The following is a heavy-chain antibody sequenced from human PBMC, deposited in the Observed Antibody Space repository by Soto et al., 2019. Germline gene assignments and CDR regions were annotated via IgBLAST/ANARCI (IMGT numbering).Heavy chain of an antibody. V-gene: IGHV3-23*01. Sequence: GGSLRLSXLASGFSITSFAMSWVRQAPGKGLEWASAISASGGSTYAVSVKGRFTISSDNSKNTLYLQMNSLRVEGTAVSYCARVLSSGSYSGDLEYWGQGALVTVSS. J-gene: IGHJ4*02. CDR2: ISASGGST. CDR3: ARVLSSGSYSGDLEY. CDR1: GFSITSFA. D-gene: IGHD1-26*01.